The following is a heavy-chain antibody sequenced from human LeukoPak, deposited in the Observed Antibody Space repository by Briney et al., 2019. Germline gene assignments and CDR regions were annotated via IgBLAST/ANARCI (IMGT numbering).Heavy chain of an antibody. CDR2: INPNSGDT. D-gene: IGHD3-16*01. CDR3: ARDGGFDY. J-gene: IGHJ4*02. Sequence: GASVKVSCKASGYTFIDYYMHWVRQAPGQGLEWMGWINPNSGDTNYAQKFQGRVIMTRDTAISTVYMELNTLRSDDTAVYYCARDGGFDYWGQGTLVTVSS. CDR1: GYTFIDYY. V-gene: IGHV1-2*02.